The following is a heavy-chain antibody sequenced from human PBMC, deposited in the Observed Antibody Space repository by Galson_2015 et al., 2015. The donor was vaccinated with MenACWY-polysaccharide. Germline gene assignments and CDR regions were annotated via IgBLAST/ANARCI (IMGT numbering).Heavy chain of an antibody. J-gene: IGHJ4*02. CDR1: GYTFTRYG. CDR3: ARGWNYVFDY. CDR2: ITAYNGKT. V-gene: IGHV1-18*01. Sequence: SVKVSCKASGYTFTRYGISWVRQAPGQGLEWMGWITAYNGKTNYAQKLQGRVTMTTDTSTSTAYMELRSLRSDDTAMYYCARGWNYVFDYWGQGTPVTVSP. D-gene: IGHD1-7*01.